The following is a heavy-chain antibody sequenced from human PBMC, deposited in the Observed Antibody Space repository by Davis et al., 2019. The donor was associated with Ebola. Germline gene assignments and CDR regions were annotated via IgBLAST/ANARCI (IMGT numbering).Heavy chain of an antibody. CDR1: GFTFSSYS. J-gene: IGHJ6*02. CDR3: ARSSIAARPGYYYGMDV. V-gene: IGHV3-21*01. CDR2: ISSSSSYI. D-gene: IGHD6-6*01. Sequence: GESLKISCAASGFTFSSYSMNWVHQAPGKGLEWVSSISSSSSYIYYADSVKGRFTISRDNAKNSLYLQMNSLRAEDTAVYYCARSSIAARPGYYYGMDVWGQGTTVTVSS.